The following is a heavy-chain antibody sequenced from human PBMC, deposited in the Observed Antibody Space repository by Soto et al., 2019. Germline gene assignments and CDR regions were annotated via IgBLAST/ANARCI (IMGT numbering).Heavy chain of an antibody. Sequence: GASVKVSCKASGYTFTSYGISWVRQAPGQGLEWMGWISAYNGNTNYAQKLQGRVTMTTDTSTSTAYMELRSLRSDDTAVYYCAGDCRGGSCYNNWFDPWGQGTLVTVSS. CDR3: AGDCRGGSCYNNWFDP. CDR2: ISAYNGNT. J-gene: IGHJ5*02. CDR1: GYTFTSYG. D-gene: IGHD2-15*01. V-gene: IGHV1-18*01.